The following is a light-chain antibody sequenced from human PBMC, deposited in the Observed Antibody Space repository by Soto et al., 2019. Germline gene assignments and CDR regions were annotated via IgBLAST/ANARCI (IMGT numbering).Light chain of an antibody. CDR3: KQSYTTPRT. V-gene: IGKV1-39*01. J-gene: IGKJ1*01. CDR2: AAS. Sequence: DIQMTQSPSSLSASIGDSVTITCRASQTIIGYLNWYQQKPGKAPRLLINAASNLQSGVPSRFRGSGSETDFTLPITSLQPEDFATYYCKQSYTTPRTFGQGTKVDSK. CDR1: QTIIGY.